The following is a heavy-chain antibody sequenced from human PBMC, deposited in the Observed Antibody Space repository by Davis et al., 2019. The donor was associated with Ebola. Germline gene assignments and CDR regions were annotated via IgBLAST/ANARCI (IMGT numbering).Heavy chain of an antibody. Sequence: ASVKVSCKASGYTFTGYSMHWVRQAPGQGLEWMGWINPNSGGTNYAQKFQGWVTMTRDTSISTAYMELSRLRSDDTAVYYCARGRTAAAGTTTYYYYGMDVWGQGTTVTVSS. D-gene: IGHD6-13*01. CDR1: GYTFTGYS. V-gene: IGHV1-2*04. J-gene: IGHJ6*02. CDR3: ARGRTAAAGTTTYYYYGMDV. CDR2: INPNSGGT.